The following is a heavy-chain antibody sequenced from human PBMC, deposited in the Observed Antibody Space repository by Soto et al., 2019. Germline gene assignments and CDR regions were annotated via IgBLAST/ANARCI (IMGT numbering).Heavy chain of an antibody. Sequence: PSETLSLTCTVSGGSISSGDYYWSWIRQPPGKGLEWIGYIYYSGSTYYNPSLKSRVTISVDTSKNQFSLKLSSVTAADTAVYYCAREDSGYDVGVNWFDPWGQGTLVTVSS. J-gene: IGHJ5*02. D-gene: IGHD5-12*01. CDR3: AREDSGYDVGVNWFDP. V-gene: IGHV4-30-4*01. CDR1: GGSISSGDYY. CDR2: IYYSGST.